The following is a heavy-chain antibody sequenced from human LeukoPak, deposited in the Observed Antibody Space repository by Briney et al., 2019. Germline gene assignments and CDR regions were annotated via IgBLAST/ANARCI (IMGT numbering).Heavy chain of an antibody. CDR1: GYTFNSYD. Sequence: EASVKVSCKASGYTFNSYDINWVRQATGQGLEWMGWMNPNSGNTGYAQKFQGRLNMTRNTSIDTAYMELSSLRSDDTAGYYCARRVGSGWPVQHWGQGTLVTVSS. V-gene: IGHV1-8*01. J-gene: IGHJ1*01. D-gene: IGHD6-19*01. CDR2: MNPNSGNT. CDR3: ARRVGSGWPVQH.